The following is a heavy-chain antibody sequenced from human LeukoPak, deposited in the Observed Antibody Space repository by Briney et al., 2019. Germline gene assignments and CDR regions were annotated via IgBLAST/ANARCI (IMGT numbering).Heavy chain of an antibody. J-gene: IGHJ4*02. CDR3: ARDLVSGLWFGESY. D-gene: IGHD3-10*01. CDR1: GFTFSSYS. Sequence: GGSLRLSCAAPGFTFSSYSMNWVRQAPGKGLEWVSYISSSSSTIYYADSVKGRFTISRDNAKNSLYLQMNSLRDEDTAVYYCARDLVSGLWFGESYWGQGTLVTVSS. CDR2: ISSSSSTI. V-gene: IGHV3-48*02.